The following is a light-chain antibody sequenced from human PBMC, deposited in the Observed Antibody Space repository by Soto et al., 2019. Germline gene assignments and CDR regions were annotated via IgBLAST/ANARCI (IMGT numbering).Light chain of an antibody. V-gene: IGLV2-14*01. Sequence: QSALTQPASVSGSPGQSTTISCTGTSSDVGAYNFVSWYQHHPGRAPKLIIYEVTIRPSGVSNRFSGSKSGNTASLTISGLQAEDEADYYRSSYTTSAPYVFGSGTKVTVL. CDR3: SSYTTSAPYV. J-gene: IGLJ1*01. CDR1: SSDVGAYNF. CDR2: EVT.